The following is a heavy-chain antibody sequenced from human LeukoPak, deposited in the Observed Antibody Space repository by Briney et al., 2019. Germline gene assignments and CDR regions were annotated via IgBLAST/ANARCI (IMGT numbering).Heavy chain of an antibody. CDR3: ARAGYYDSRAEYFQH. Sequence: GSSVKVSCKASGGTFSSYAISWVRQAPGQGLEWMGRIIPILGIANYAQKFQGRVTITADKSTSTAYMELSSLRSEDTAVYYCARAGYYDSRAEYFQHWGQGTLVTVSS. J-gene: IGHJ1*01. V-gene: IGHV1-69*04. CDR1: GGTFSSYA. CDR2: IIPILGIA. D-gene: IGHD3-22*01.